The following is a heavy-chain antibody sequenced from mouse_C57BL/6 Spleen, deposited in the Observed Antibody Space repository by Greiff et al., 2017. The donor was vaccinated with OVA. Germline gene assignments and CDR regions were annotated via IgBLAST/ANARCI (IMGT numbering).Heavy chain of an antibody. D-gene: IGHD4-1*01. CDR1: GFTFSDYG. CDR3: ARQNWVLYYAMDY. Sequence: DVQLQESGGGLVKPGGSLKLSCAASGFTFSDYGMHWVRQAPEKGLEWVAYISSGSSTIYYADTVKGRFTISRDNAKNTLFLQMTSLRSEDTAMYYCARQNWVLYYAMDYWGQGTSVTVSS. CDR2: ISSGSSTI. J-gene: IGHJ4*01. V-gene: IGHV5-17*01.